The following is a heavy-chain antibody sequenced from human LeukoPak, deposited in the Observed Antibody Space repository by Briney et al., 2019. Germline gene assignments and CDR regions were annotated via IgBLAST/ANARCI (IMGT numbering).Heavy chain of an antibody. CDR3: AKDNRRHYTSGPNPDSLH. CDR1: GLKFRNYG. D-gene: IGHD6-19*01. J-gene: IGHJ4*02. CDR2: IWYDGSNK. V-gene: IGHV3-33*03. Sequence: PGGSLRLSCAASGLKFRNYGMHWVRQAPGKGLEWVAVIWYDGSNKYYADSVKGRFTISRDNAKNSLYLQMNSLRVEDTAFYYCAKDNRRHYTSGPNPDSLHWGQGALVTVSS.